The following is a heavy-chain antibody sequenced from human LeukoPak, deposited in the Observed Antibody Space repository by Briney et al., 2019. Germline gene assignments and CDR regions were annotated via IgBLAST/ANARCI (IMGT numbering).Heavy chain of an antibody. CDR2: IIPIFGTA. CDR1: GGTFSSYA. D-gene: IGHD6-19*01. V-gene: IGHV1-69*13. Sequence: SVKVSCKASGGTFSSYAISWVRQAPGQGLEWMGGIIPIFGTANYAQKFQGRVTITADESTSTTYMELSSLRSEDTAVYCCASLVAVVSGWYYFDYWGQGTLVTVSS. CDR3: ASLVAVVSGWYYFDY. J-gene: IGHJ4*02.